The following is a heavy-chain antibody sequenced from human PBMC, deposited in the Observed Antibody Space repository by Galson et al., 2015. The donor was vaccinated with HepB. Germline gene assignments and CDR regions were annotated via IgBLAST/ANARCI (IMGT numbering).Heavy chain of an antibody. CDR2: IIPIFGTA. D-gene: IGHD3-10*01. CDR1: GGTFSSYA. Sequence: SVKVSCKASGGTFSSYAISWVRQAPGQGLEWMGGIIPIFGTANYAQKFQGRVTITADESTSTAYMELSSLRSEDTAVYYCASRVDLRGYFDYWGQGTLVTVSS. J-gene: IGHJ4*02. CDR3: ASRVDLRGYFDY. V-gene: IGHV1-69*13.